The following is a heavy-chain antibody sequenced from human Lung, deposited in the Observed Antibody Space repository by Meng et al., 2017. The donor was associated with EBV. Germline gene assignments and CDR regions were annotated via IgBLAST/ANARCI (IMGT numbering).Heavy chain of an antibody. J-gene: IGHJ4*02. Sequence: QVSLNGLGPTVVKPTPTLTLPCRFPGFSLDSSGMGVAWIRQHPGKGLDWLAVRFWGDDRRYSPILKSRLTVSGGSTKSQLLLTMTNMEPEDTATYYCAHTFSGYVTNFDFWGQGILVTVSS. D-gene: IGHD5-12*01. V-gene: IGHV2-5*02. CDR1: GFSLDSSGMG. CDR2: RFWGDDR. CDR3: AHTFSGYVTNFDF.